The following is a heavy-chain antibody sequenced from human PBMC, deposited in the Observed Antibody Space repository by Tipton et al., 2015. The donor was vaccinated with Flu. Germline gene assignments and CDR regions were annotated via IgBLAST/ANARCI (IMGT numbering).Heavy chain of an antibody. CDR3: ARRSRSSMYE. J-gene: IGHJ4*02. Sequence: VQLVQSGAEVKKPGGSLKISCKGSGYAFTSFYIGWVRQMPGKGLEWMGIIYPGDSETRYSPSFQGQVTISADKSINTAYLQWSSLKASDTAMYYCARRSRSSMYEWGQGTLVTVSS. D-gene: IGHD6-6*01. CDR2: IYPGDSET. CDR1: GYAFTSFY. V-gene: IGHV5-51*03.